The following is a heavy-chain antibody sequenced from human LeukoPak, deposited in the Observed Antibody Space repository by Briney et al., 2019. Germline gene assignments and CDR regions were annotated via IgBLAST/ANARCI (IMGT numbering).Heavy chain of an antibody. CDR2: IIPIFGTA. Sequence: ASVKVSCKASGGTFGSYAISWVRQAPGQGLEWMGGIIPIFGTANYAQKFQGRVTITADKSTSTAYMELSSLRAEDTAVYYCASQSSGSYWYFDYWGQGTLVTVSS. CDR3: ASQSSGSYWYFDY. J-gene: IGHJ4*02. V-gene: IGHV1-69*06. CDR1: GGTFGSYA. D-gene: IGHD1-26*01.